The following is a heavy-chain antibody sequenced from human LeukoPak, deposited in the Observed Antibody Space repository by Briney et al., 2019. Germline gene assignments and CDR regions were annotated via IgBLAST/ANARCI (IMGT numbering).Heavy chain of an antibody. CDR1: GYSISRNNR. V-gene: IGHV4-28*01. D-gene: IGHD3-10*01. J-gene: IGHJ4*02. Sequence: SDTLSLTCAVSGYSISRNNRWGWSRQPPGKGLEWIGYIYYTGSTYYNPSLQSRVTMSVDTSKNQFSLRLTSVTAVDTAVYYCATKPNSEYYFDYWGRGTLVTVSS. CDR3: ATKPNSEYYFDY. CDR2: IYYTGST.